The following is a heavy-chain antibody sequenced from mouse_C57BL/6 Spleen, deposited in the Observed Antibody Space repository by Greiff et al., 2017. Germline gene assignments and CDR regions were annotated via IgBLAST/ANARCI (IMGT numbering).Heavy chain of an antibody. V-gene: IGHV5-12*01. J-gene: IGHJ3*01. CDR1: GFTFSDYY. D-gene: IGHD1-1*01. CDR3: ARPHYYGSSYFAY. CDR2: ISNGGGST. Sequence: EVQVVESGGGLVQPGGSLKLSCAASGFTFSDYYMYWVRQTPEKRLEWVAYISNGGGSTYYPDTVKGRFTISRDNAKNTLYLQMSRLKSEDTAMYYCARPHYYGSSYFAYWGQGTLVTVSA.